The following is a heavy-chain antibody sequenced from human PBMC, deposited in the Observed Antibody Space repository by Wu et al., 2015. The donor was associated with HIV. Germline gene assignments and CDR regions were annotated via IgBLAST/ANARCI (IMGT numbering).Heavy chain of an antibody. V-gene: IGHV1-2*02. CDR3: ARLQSLHGLYSNADF. Sequence: QVQLLQSGAEVKKPGASVIISCKASGYTFTDYFXIYWVRQAPGQGPEWMGWINSNRGGAKYAQKFQGRVTMSRDTAISTAYMELASLTSDDTAVYYCARLQSLHGLYSNADFWGQGTLVTVSS. CDR1: GYTFTDYF. J-gene: IGHJ4*02. CDR2: INSNRGGA. D-gene: IGHD5-24*01.